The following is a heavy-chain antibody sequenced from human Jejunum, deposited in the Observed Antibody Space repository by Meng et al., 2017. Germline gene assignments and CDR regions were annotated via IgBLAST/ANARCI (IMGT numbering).Heavy chain of an antibody. CDR3: VRDPSRNYDQNGNRIHNWFDP. Sequence: SVKVSCKASGYTFTDFFLHWVRQAPGQGLEWMGWINPNSGYAHYAQNFQGRVTMTRDTSISTAYMELGGLTSDDSAVFYCVRDPSRNYDQNGNRIHNWFDPWGQGTLVTVSS. CDR2: INPNSGYA. J-gene: IGHJ5*02. CDR1: GYTFTDFF. V-gene: IGHV1-2*02. D-gene: IGHD3-22*01.